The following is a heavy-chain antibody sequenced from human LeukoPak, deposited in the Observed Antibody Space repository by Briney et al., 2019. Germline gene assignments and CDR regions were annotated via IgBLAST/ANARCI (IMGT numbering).Heavy chain of an antibody. CDR2: INPSGGST. V-gene: IGHV1-46*01. D-gene: IGHD3-3*01. J-gene: IGHJ4*02. CDR1: GYTFTSYY. CDR3: ARGSTIFGVVIIPVLAYFDY. Sequence: GASVKVSCKASGYTFTSYYMHWVRQAPGQGLEWMGIINPSGGSTSYAQKFQGRVTMTRDMSTSTVYMELSSLRSEDTAVYYCARGSTIFGVVIIPVLAYFDYWGQGTLVTVSS.